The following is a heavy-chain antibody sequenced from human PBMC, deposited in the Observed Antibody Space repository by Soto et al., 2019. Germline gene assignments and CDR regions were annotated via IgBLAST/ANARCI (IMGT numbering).Heavy chain of an antibody. V-gene: IGHV1-69*13. Sequence: GASVKVSCKASGGTFSSYAISWVRQAPGQGLEWMGGIIPIFGTANYAQKFQGRVTITADESTSTAYMELSSLRSEDTAVYYCARDKSTTTVVTSRFDPWGQGTLVTVSS. D-gene: IGHD4-17*01. CDR3: ARDKSTTTVVTSRFDP. J-gene: IGHJ5*02. CDR1: GGTFSSYA. CDR2: IIPIFGTA.